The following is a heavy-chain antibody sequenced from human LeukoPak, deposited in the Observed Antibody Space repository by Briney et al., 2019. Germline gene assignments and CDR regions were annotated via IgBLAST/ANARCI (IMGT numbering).Heavy chain of an antibody. CDR3: ARDRQTTVTTTPGYFDL. D-gene: IGHD4-11*01. Sequence: SETLSLTCTVSGGSISSYYWSWIRQPPGKGLEWIGYIYYSGSTNYNPSLKSRVTISVDTSKNQFSLKLSSVTAADTAVYYCARDRQTTVTTTPGYFDLWGRGTLVTVSS. V-gene: IGHV4-59*01. J-gene: IGHJ2*01. CDR2: IYYSGST. CDR1: GGSISSYY.